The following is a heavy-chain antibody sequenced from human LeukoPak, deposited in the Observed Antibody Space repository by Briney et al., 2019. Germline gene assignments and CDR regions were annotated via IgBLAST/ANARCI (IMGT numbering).Heavy chain of an antibody. Sequence: GESLKISCKGSGYSFTSYWIGWVRQMPGKGLEWMGIIYPGDPDTRYSPSFQGQVTISADKSISTAYLQWSSLKASDTAMYYCARPRDILTGYFGGAFDIWGQGTMVTVSS. CDR2: IYPGDPDT. V-gene: IGHV5-51*01. CDR3: ARPRDILTGYFGGAFDI. CDR1: GYSFTSYW. J-gene: IGHJ3*02. D-gene: IGHD3-9*01.